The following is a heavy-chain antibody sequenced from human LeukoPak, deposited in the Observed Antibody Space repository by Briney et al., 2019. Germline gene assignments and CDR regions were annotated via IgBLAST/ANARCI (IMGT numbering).Heavy chain of an antibody. Sequence: SETLSLTCAVYGGSFSGYYWSWIRQPPGKGLEWIGEISHSGSTNYNPSLKSRVTISVDTSKNQFSLKLSSVTAADTAVYYCARVTPPGLFDYWGQGTLVTVSS. J-gene: IGHJ4*02. V-gene: IGHV4-34*01. D-gene: IGHD2-15*01. CDR1: GGSFSGYY. CDR3: ARVTPPGLFDY. CDR2: ISHSGST.